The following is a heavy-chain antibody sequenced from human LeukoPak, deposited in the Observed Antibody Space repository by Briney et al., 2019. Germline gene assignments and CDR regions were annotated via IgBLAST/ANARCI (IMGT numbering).Heavy chain of an antibody. V-gene: IGHV3-74*01. CDR2: INSDGSST. CDR3: ARSSVGFDY. Sequence: GGSLRLSCAASGFTFSTYWMHWVRQAPGKGLVWVSRINSDGSSTSDADFVKGRLTISRDNAKNTLYLQMNSLRAEDTAVYYCARSSVGFDYWGQGTLVTVSS. J-gene: IGHJ4*02. CDR1: GFTFSTYW.